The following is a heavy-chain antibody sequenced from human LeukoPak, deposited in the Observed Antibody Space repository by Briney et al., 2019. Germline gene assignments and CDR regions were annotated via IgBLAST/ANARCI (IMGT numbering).Heavy chain of an antibody. CDR3: AWARYEYHDGMDV. J-gene: IGHJ6*02. CDR2: TYYRCKWYN. CDR1: GHSVSSISVA. V-gene: IGHV6-1*01. Sequence: SPTLSLICAISGHSVSSISVAWNWVRQSPARGLERLGRTYYRCKWYNEYAVSEKGRININTDPYENPFSLHLKSVTPEDKAVYYCAWARYEYHDGMDVWGQGATVTVSS. D-gene: IGHD7-27*01.